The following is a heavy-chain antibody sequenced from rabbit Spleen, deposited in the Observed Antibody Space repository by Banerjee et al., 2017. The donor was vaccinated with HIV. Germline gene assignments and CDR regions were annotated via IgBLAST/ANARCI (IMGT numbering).Heavy chain of an antibody. CDR2: IDTGDGDT. CDR3: ARNYVNVLDP. CDR1: GFSFSGILY. D-gene: IGHD1-1*01. V-gene: IGHV1S45*01. Sequence: QQQLEESGEGLVKPGGTLTLTCTASGFSFSGILYMCWVRQAPGKGLEWIACIDTGDGDTYFANWAKGRFTISKTSSTTVTLQMTSLTAADTATYFCARNYVNVLDPWGPGTLVTVS. J-gene: IGHJ2*01.